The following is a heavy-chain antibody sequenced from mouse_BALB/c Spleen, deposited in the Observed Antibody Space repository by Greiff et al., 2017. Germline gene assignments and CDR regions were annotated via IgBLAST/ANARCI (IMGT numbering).Heavy chain of an antibody. CDR1: GDSITSGY. Sequence: EVQLQQSGPSLVKPSQTLSLTCSVTGDSITSGYWNWIRKFPGNKLEYMGYISYSGSTYYNPSLKSRISITRDTSKNQYYLQLNSVTTEDTATYYCARSSRGNSWFAYWGQGTLVTVSA. J-gene: IGHJ3*01. CDR2: ISYSGST. CDR3: ARSSRGNSWFAY. V-gene: IGHV3-8*02.